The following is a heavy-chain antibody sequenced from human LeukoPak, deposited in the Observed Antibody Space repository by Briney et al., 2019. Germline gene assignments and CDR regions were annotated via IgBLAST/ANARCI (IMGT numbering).Heavy chain of an antibody. CDR3: ARDRYGDGFAHFDF. Sequence: GASVKLSCKASGYTFTSYAMHWVRQAPGQGLEWMGWITPGGGTNYPQRFQGRVAITWDTSITTAYMDLSRLTSDDTAVYYCARDRYGDGFAHFDFWGQGALVTVSS. J-gene: IGHJ4*02. CDR1: GYTFTSYA. CDR2: ITPGGGT. V-gene: IGHV1-2*02. D-gene: IGHD5-24*01.